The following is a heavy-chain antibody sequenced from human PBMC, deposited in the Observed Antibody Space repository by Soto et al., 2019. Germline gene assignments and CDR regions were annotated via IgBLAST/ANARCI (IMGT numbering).Heavy chain of an antibody. CDR1: GFTFSSYA. Sequence: GGSLRLSCAASGFTFSSYAMSWVRQAPGKGLEWVSAISGSGGSTYYADSVKGRFTISRDNSKNTLYLQMNSLRAEDTAVYYCAILPWIQLWDLSNADYWGQGTLVTVSS. V-gene: IGHV3-23*01. D-gene: IGHD5-18*01. J-gene: IGHJ4*02. CDR2: ISGSGGST. CDR3: AILPWIQLWDLSNADY.